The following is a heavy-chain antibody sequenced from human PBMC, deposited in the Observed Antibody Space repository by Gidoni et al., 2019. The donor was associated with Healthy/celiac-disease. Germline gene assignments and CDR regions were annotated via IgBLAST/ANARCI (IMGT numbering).Heavy chain of an antibody. V-gene: IGHV1-24*01. J-gene: IGHJ5*02. D-gene: IGHD3-3*01. CDR3: ATESRYYDFWSGTREYNWFDP. Sequence: QVQLVQSGAEVQKPGASVKVSCKVSGYTLTELSIHSVRQAPGKGLEWMGGFDPEDGETIYAQKCQGRVTMTEDTSTDTAYMELSSLRSEDTAVYYCATESRYYDFWSGTREYNWFDPWGQGTLVTVSS. CDR1: GYTLTELS. CDR2: FDPEDGET.